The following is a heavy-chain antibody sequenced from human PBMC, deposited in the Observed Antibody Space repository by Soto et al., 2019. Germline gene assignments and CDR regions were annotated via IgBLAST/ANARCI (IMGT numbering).Heavy chain of an antibody. CDR2: INGDGSST. CDR3: AKVSSSWYAGFFDF. Sequence: GGSLRLSCAASGFSFSNYWMHWVRLGPGKGLVWVSRINGDGSSTAYADSVKGRFTISRDNAKNTLYLQMNSLRAEDTAVYYCAKVSSSWYAGFFDFWGQGTLVTVSS. V-gene: IGHV3-74*01. D-gene: IGHD6-13*01. J-gene: IGHJ4*02. CDR1: GFSFSNYW.